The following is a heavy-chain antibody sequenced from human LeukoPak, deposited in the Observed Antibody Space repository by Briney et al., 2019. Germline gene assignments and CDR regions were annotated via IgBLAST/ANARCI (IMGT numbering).Heavy chain of an antibody. CDR3: AKDAFQSLWFGELSDDY. CDR1: GFTFSSYE. Sequence: TGGSLRLSCAASGFTFSSYEMNWVRQAPGKGLEWVSYISSSGSTIYYADSVKGRFTISRDNAKNSLYLQMNSLRAEDTAVYYCAKDAFQSLWFGELSDDYWGQGTLVTVSS. J-gene: IGHJ4*02. CDR2: ISSSGSTI. D-gene: IGHD3-10*01. V-gene: IGHV3-48*03.